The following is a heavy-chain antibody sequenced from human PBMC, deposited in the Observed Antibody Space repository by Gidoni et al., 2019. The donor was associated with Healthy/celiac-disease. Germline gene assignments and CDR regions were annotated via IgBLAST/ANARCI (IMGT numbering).Heavy chain of an antibody. CDR3: ARGELNKYTYYYDSSGYLFDY. CDR1: GYTFTGYY. V-gene: IGHV1-2*02. J-gene: IGHJ4*02. D-gene: IGHD3-22*01. Sequence: QVPLVQSGAEVKKPGASVKVSCKASGYTFTGYYMHWGRQAPGQGLEWMGWINPNSGGTNYAQKFQGRVTMTRDTSISTAYMELSRLRSDDTAVYYCARGELNKYTYYYDSSGYLFDYWGQGTLVTVSS. CDR2: INPNSGGT.